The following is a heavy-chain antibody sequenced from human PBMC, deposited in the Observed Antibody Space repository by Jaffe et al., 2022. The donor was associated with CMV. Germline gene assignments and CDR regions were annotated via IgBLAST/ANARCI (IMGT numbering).Heavy chain of an antibody. CDR3: ARGGGYGGYYYNYMDV. Sequence: EVRLAESGGGLVKPGGSLRLSCVDSGSTFSSYDMNWVRQAPGKGLEWVASITDSSTYIYYADSVKGRFTISRDNAKNSLYLQMNSLRAEDTAVYYCARGGGYGGYYYNYMDVWGKGTTVTVSS. CDR2: ITDSSTYI. J-gene: IGHJ6*03. D-gene: IGHD4-17*01. V-gene: IGHV3-21*01. CDR1: GSTFSSYD.